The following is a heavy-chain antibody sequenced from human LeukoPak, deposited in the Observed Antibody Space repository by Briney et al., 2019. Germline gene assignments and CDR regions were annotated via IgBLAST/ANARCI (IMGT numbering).Heavy chain of an antibody. Sequence: SETLSLTCAVYGGSFSRYYWSWIRQPPGKGLEWIGEINHSGSTNYNPSLKSRVTISVDTSKNQFSLKLSSVTAADTAVYYCAREPKAYGGNSGEAFDIWGQGTMVTVSS. CDR1: GGSFSRYY. J-gene: IGHJ3*02. CDR2: INHSGST. D-gene: IGHD4-23*01. CDR3: AREPKAYGGNSGEAFDI. V-gene: IGHV4-34*01.